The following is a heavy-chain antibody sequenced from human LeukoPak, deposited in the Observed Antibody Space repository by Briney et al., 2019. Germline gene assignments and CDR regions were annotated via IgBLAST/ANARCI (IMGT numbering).Heavy chain of an antibody. D-gene: IGHD3-3*01. J-gene: IGHJ3*02. CDR1: GYTFTNFA. CDR2: INAGNGDT. V-gene: IGHV1-3*03. CDR3: ASSSRGHDFWSGYYTLDAFDI. Sequence: GASVKVSCKASGYTFTNFAIHWVRQAPGQRLEWMGWINAGNGDTKYSQEFQGRVTMTRDMSTSTVYMELSSLRSEDTAVYYCASSSRGHDFWSGYYTLDAFDIWGQGTMVTVPS.